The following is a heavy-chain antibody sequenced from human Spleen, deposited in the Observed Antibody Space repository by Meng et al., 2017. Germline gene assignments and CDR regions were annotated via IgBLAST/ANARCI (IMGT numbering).Heavy chain of an antibody. CDR2: IFTSGST. V-gene: IGHV4-61*01. CDR3: ARGYCSAGTCYPSNY. CDR1: GDSVSSGSYY. D-gene: IGHD2-15*01. J-gene: IGHJ4*02. Sequence: QVQIQPWGGGLLKPSETLSLTCTVSGDSVSSGSYYWSWIRQPPGKGLQYIGFIFTSGSTNYNPSLKGRVSVSLDTSRNQISLRLSSVTAADTAVYYCARGYCSAGTCYPSNYWGQGILVTVSS.